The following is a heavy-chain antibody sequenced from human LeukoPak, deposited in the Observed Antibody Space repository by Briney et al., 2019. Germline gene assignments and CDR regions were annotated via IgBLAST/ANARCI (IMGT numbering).Heavy chain of an antibody. CDR1: GYSFTNYW. D-gene: IGHD3-22*01. CDR3: ARTDSSGFRFDS. CDR2: IYPGDSHT. V-gene: IGHV5-51*01. Sequence: GESLKISCKGSGYSFTNYWIGWVRQMPGKGLEWMGIIYPGDSHTRYSPSFQGQVTTSADKSITTTYLQWSSLEASDTAMYYCARTDSSGFRFDSWGQGTLVTVSS. J-gene: IGHJ4*02.